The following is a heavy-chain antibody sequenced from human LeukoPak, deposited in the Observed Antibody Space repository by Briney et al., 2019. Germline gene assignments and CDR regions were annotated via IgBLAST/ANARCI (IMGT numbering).Heavy chain of an antibody. V-gene: IGHV1-8*01. D-gene: IGHD6-19*01. CDR1: GYTFTSYD. J-gene: IGHJ6*02. CDR3: AREGGSSGWSDPYYYYGMDV. CDR2: MNPNSGNT. Sequence: ASVKVSCKASGYTFTSYDINWVRQATGQGLEWMGWMNPNSGNTGYAQKFQGRVTMTRNTSISTAYMELSSLRSEDTAVYYCAREGGSSGWSDPYYYYGMDVWGQGTTV.